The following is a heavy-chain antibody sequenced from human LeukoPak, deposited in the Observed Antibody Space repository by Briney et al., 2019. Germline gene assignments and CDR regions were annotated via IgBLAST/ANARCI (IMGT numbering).Heavy chain of an antibody. Sequence: SETLSLTCTVSGGSISSGSYYWSWIRQPAGKGLEWIGRIYTSGSTNYNPSLKSRVTISVDTSKNQFSLKLSSVAAADTAVYYCARGHYEPAFDIWGQGTMVTVSS. CDR2: IYTSGST. CDR1: GGSISSGSYY. J-gene: IGHJ3*02. CDR3: ARGHYEPAFDI. V-gene: IGHV4-61*02. D-gene: IGHD4-17*01.